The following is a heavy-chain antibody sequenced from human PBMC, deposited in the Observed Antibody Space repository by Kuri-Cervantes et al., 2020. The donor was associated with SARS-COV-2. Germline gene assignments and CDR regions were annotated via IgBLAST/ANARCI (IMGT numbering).Heavy chain of an antibody. CDR3: AREVGYCDSGRCYGLDAFDI. D-gene: IGHD2-2*01. V-gene: IGHV1-3*04. CDR1: GYTFSNYA. J-gene: IGHJ3*02. CDR2: INTATGNT. Sequence: ASVKVSCKASGYTFSNYAIHWVRQAPGQGLEWMGWINTATGNTHYSQKFQGRVTITRDTAASTEYMDLNSLRSEDTAVYYCAREVGYCDSGRCYGLDAFDILGQGTMVTVSS.